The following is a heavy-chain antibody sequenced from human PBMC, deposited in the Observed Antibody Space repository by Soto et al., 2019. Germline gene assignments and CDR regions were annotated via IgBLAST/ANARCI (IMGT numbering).Heavy chain of an antibody. CDR2: ISAYNGNT. Sequence: GASVKVSCKASGYTFTSYGISWVRQAPGQGLEWMGWISAYNGNTNYAQKLQGRVTMTTDTSTSTAYMELRSLRSDDTAVYYCARERYSYGYNWFDPWGQGTLVTVSS. CDR3: ARERYSYGYNWFDP. CDR1: GYTFTSYG. D-gene: IGHD5-18*01. V-gene: IGHV1-18*01. J-gene: IGHJ5*02.